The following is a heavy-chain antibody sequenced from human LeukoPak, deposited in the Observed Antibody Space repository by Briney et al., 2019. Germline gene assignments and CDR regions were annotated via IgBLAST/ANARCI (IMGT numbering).Heavy chain of an antibody. J-gene: IGHJ1*01. Sequence: PGGSLRLSCAASGFAVSNNYMSWVHQAPGKGLEWVSIIYGGGSTYYADSVNGRFTISRHNSKNTLFLQMNSLRTEDTAVYYCARAYDSSGYWPEYFHRWGQGTLVTVSS. D-gene: IGHD3-22*01. CDR1: GFAVSNNY. CDR2: IYGGGST. V-gene: IGHV3-53*04. CDR3: ARAYDSSGYWPEYFHR.